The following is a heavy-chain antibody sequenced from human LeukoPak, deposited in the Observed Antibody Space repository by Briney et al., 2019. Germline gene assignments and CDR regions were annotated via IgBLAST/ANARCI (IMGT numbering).Heavy chain of an antibody. CDR3: AKDGYCSAGSCFSANDAFDI. J-gene: IGHJ3*02. Sequence: GGSLRLSCAASGFTFSDYYMSWIRQAPGKGLEWVSAISGSGGSTYYADSVKGRFTISRDNSKNSLYLQMNSLRAEDTAVYYCAKDGYCSAGSCFSANDAFDIWGQGTMVTVSS. CDR1: GFTFSDYY. V-gene: IGHV3-23*01. CDR2: ISGSGGST. D-gene: IGHD2-15*01.